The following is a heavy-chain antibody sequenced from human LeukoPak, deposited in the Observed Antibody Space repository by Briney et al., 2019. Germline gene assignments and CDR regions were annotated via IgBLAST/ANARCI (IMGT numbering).Heavy chain of an antibody. CDR2: IWYDGSNK. Sequence: PGGSLRLSCAASGFTFSSYGMHWVRQAPGKGLEWVAVIWYDGSNKYYADSVKGRFTISRDNSKNTLYLQMNSLRAKDTAVYYCAKDSTGAYCSSTSCYPYFDYWGQGTLVTVSS. V-gene: IGHV3-33*06. J-gene: IGHJ4*02. CDR1: GFTFSSYG. D-gene: IGHD2-2*01. CDR3: AKDSTGAYCSSTSCYPYFDY.